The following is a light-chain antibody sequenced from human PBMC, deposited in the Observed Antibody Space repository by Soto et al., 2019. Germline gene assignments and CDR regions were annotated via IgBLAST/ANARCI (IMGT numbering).Light chain of an antibody. V-gene: IGKV3-15*01. J-gene: IGKJ4*01. CDR3: QHYTNWPLT. CDR1: HSVSSR. Sequence: IVMTQSPAILSVSTGERATLSCRASHSVSSRLAWYQQKPGQAPRLLIYGASTRATGLPARFSGSGSGTEFTLTISSLQPADFAVYYCQHYTNWPLTFGGGTKVDIK. CDR2: GAS.